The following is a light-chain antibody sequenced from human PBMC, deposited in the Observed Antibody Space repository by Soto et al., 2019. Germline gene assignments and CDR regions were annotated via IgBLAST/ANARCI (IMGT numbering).Light chain of an antibody. Sequence: EIVMTQSPATLSVSPGERATLSCRASQSVSSNLAWYQQKPGQAPRLLIYGASTKATGIPARFSGSRSGTEFPLTISSLQSEDLAVYYCQQYSNWPPTFGQGTRLEMK. J-gene: IGKJ5*01. CDR3: QQYSNWPPT. CDR2: GAS. V-gene: IGKV3-15*01. CDR1: QSVSSN.